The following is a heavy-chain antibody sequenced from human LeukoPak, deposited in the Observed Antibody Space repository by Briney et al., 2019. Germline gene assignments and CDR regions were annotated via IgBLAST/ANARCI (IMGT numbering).Heavy chain of an antibody. Sequence: GGSLRLSCAASGFTFSSYSMNWVRQAPGKGLEWVSSFTSSSYIYYADSVKGRFTISRDNAKNSLYLQMNSLRAEDTAVYYCARVYDILTGYRGIDYGLDVWGQGTTVTVSS. V-gene: IGHV3-21*01. D-gene: IGHD3-9*01. CDR3: ARVYDILTGYRGIDYGLDV. J-gene: IGHJ6*02. CDR1: GFTFSSYS. CDR2: FTSSSYI.